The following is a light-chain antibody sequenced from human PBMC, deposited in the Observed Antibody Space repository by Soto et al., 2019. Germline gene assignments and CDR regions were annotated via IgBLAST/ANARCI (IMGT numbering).Light chain of an antibody. CDR2: GNN. V-gene: IGLV1-40*01. CDR1: SSNIGTRYD. J-gene: IGLJ3*02. Sequence: QAVVTQPPSVSGAPGQRVTISCTGSSSNIGTRYDVHWYQQVPGTAPKLLIYGNNNRPSGVPDRFSGSKSGTSASLAINGLQAEDEADYYCQSYDSSLSGSVFGGGTKVTVL. CDR3: QSYDSSLSGSV.